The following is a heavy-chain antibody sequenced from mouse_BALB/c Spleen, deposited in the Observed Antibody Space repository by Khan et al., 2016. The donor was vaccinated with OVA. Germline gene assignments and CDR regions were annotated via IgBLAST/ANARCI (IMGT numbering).Heavy chain of an antibody. J-gene: IGHJ3*01. CDR2: IWSGGST. CDR3: ARNYDDDEGLAY. D-gene: IGHD2-4*01. V-gene: IGHV2-2*02. Sequence: VQLQESGPGLVQPSQSLSITCTVSGFSLTTYGVHWVRQSPGKGLEWLGVIWSGGSTDYNAAFISRLSISKDNSKSQVFFKMNSLQANDTAIYYCARNYDDDEGLAYGGQGTLVTVAA. CDR1: GFSLTTYG.